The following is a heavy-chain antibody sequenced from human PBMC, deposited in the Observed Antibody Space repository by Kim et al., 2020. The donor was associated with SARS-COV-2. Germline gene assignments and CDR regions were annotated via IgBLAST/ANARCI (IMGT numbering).Heavy chain of an antibody. CDR1: GFRFSDHW. D-gene: IGHD3-10*01. J-gene: IGHJ4*02. CDR2: IREDGNDL. Sequence: GGSLRLSCAASGFRFSDHWVHWVRQAPGKGLEWVSRIREDGNDLNYADFVKGRFTISRDNAKSTLSLQMNSLRDEDTAMYYCASDLVAGSGSLGYWGQGALVIVSS. V-gene: IGHV3-74*01. CDR3: ASDLVAGSGSLGY.